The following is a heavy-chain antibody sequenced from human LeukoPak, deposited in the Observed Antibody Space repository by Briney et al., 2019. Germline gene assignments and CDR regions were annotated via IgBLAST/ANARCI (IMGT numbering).Heavy chain of an antibody. J-gene: IGHJ6*02. V-gene: IGHV3-66*01. CDR2: IYSGGST. D-gene: IGHD4-17*01. Sequence: GSLRLSCAASGFTVSSNYMSWVRQAPGKGLEWVSVIYSGGSTYYADSVKGRFTISRDNSKNTLYLQMNSLRAEDTAVYYCARDLSYGDYYYYGMDVWGQGTTVTVSS. CDR1: GFTVSSNY. CDR3: ARDLSYGDYYYYGMDV.